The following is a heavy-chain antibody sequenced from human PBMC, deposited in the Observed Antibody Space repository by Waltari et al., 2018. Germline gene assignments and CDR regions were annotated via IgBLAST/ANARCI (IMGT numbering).Heavy chain of an antibody. Sequence: QVQLQESGPGLVKPSETLSLTCAVSGYSISSGYYWCWIRQPPGKGLEWIGSIYHSGSTYYNPSLKTRVTISVDTSKNQFSLKLSSVTAADTAVYYCARLDYGDDWYFDLWGRGTLVTVSS. D-gene: IGHD4-17*01. CDR3: ARLDYGDDWYFDL. V-gene: IGHV4-38-2*01. CDR2: IYHSGST. CDR1: GYSISSGYY. J-gene: IGHJ2*01.